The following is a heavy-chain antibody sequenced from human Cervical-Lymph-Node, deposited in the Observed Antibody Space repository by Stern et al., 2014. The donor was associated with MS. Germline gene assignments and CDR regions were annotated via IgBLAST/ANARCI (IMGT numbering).Heavy chain of an antibody. CDR2: IIPIFRTT. CDR1: GGTFNTYS. CDR3: ARDILLRPGSHDALDI. V-gene: IGHV1-69*01. D-gene: IGHD2/OR15-2a*01. J-gene: IGHJ3*02. Sequence: QLVQSGAEVRKPGSSVQVSCRTSGGTFNTYSFSWVRQAPGQGLEWMGGIIPIFRTTNYAQKFQDRVKITADESSSTVYILLSSLRSEDTAVYYCARDILLRPGSHDALDIWGQGTVVTVSS.